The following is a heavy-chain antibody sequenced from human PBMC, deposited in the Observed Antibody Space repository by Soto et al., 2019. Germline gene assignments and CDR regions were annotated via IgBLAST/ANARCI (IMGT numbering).Heavy chain of an antibody. J-gene: IGHJ6*02. V-gene: IGHV1-69*13. CDR3: ARGSPYYYDSSGYKTTYYYYYYGMDV. Sequence: SVKVSCKASGGTFSSYAISWVRQAPGQGLEWMGGIIPIFGTANYAQKFQGRVTITADESTSTAYMELSSLRSEDTAVYYCARGSPYYYDSSGYKTTYYYYYYGMDVWGQGTTVTVSS. D-gene: IGHD3-22*01. CDR1: GGTFSSYA. CDR2: IIPIFGTA.